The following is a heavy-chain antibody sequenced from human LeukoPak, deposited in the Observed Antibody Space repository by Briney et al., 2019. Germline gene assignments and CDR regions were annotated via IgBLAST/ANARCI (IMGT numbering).Heavy chain of an antibody. Sequence: SETLSLTCSVSDGYINSYYWNWIRRPPGKGLEWIGYIYYNGNTNYSPSLKSRVTMSVDTSKNLFSLKVSSVTAADTAVYYCARDGGQLWPYYFDYWGQGTLVTVSS. J-gene: IGHJ4*02. CDR2: IYYNGNT. D-gene: IGHD5-18*01. V-gene: IGHV4-59*01. CDR3: ARDGGQLWPYYFDY. CDR1: DGYINSYY.